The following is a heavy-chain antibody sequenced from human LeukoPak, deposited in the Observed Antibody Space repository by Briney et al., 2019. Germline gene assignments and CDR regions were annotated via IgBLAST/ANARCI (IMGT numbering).Heavy chain of an antibody. D-gene: IGHD2-21*01. Sequence: VGSLRLSCLASGLTFNSAWMAWVRQAPGKGLEWVGRIRSEDRGGTADYAAPVKGRFTISRDDSKNTMYLQMNSLKSEDTAVYHCTADLWWWGQGALVTDAS. CDR1: GLTFNSAW. J-gene: IGHJ4*02. CDR2: IRSEDRGGTA. CDR3: TADLWW. V-gene: IGHV3-15*01.